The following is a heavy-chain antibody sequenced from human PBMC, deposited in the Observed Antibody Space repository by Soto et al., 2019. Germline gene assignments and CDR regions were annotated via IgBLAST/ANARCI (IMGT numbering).Heavy chain of an antibody. J-gene: IGHJ6*02. CDR2: INPSGGST. CDR3: ARDCSSTSCYGDYYYGMDV. D-gene: IGHD2-2*01. Sequence: QVQLVQSGAEVKKPGASVKVSCKASGYTFTSYYMHWVRQAPGQGLEWMGIINPSGGSTSYAQKFQGRVTMTRETSTSTVYMELSSLRSEDTAVYYCARDCSSTSCYGDYYYGMDVWGQGTTVTVSS. CDR1: GYTFTSYY. V-gene: IGHV1-46*03.